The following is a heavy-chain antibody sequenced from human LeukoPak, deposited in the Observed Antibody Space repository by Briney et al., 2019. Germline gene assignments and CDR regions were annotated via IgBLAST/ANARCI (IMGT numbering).Heavy chain of an antibody. CDR3: ASHRGDYATGYFDY. V-gene: IGHV3-30*03. CDR2: ISYDGSNK. Sequence: PWGSLRLSCAASGFTFSSYGMHWVRQAPGKGLEWVAVISYDGSNKYYADSVKGRFTISRDNSKNTLHLQMNSLRAEDTAVYFCASHRGDYATGYFDYWGQGTLVAVSS. CDR1: GFTFSSYG. J-gene: IGHJ4*02. D-gene: IGHD1-1*01.